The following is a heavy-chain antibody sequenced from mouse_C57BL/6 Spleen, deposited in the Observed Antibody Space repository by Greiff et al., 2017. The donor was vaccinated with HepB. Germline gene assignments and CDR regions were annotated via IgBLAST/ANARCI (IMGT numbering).Heavy chain of an antibody. D-gene: IGHD3-1*01. CDR3: AREEGYDRGYYYAMDY. CDR2: IYPRSGNT. Sequence: QVQLQQSGAELARPGASVKLSCKASGYTFTSYGISWVKQRTGQGLEWIGEIYPRSGNTYYNEKFKGKATLTADKSSSTAYMELRSLTSEDSAVYFCAREEGYDRGYYYAMDYWGQGTSVTVSS. CDR1: GYTFTSYG. J-gene: IGHJ4*01. V-gene: IGHV1-81*01.